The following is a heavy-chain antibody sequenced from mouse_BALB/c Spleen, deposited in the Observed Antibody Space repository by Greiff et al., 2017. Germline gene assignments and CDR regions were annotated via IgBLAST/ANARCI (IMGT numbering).Heavy chain of an antibody. Sequence: EVQLQESGPGLVKPSQSLSLTCTVTGYSITSDYAWNWIRQFPGNKLEWMGYISYSGSTSYNPSLKSRISITRDTSKNQCFLQLKSVTTEDTATYYCAENGNYDAMDYWGQGTSVTVSS. J-gene: IGHJ4*01. CDR1: GYSITSDYA. CDR3: AENGNYDAMDY. D-gene: IGHD2-1*01. CDR2: ISYSGST. V-gene: IGHV3-2*02.